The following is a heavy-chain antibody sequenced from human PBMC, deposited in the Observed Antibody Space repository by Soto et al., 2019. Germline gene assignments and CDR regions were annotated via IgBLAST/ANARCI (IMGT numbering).Heavy chain of an antibody. CDR3: ARRYGDYFDY. V-gene: IGHV4-59*08. CDR1: GGSISSYY. CDR2: IYYSGST. D-gene: IGHD4-17*01. J-gene: IGHJ4*02. Sequence: PSETLSLTCTVSGGSISSYYWSWIRQPPGKGLEWIGYIYYSGSTNYNPSLKSRVTISVDTSKNQFSLKLSSVTAADTAVYYCARRYGDYFDYWVQGTLVTVSS.